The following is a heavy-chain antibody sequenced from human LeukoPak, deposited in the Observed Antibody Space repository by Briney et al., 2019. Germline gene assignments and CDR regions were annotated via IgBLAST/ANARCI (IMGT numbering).Heavy chain of an antibody. J-gene: IGHJ4*02. Sequence: ASVKVSCKASGYTFTGYYMHWVRQAPGQGLEWMGWISGYNGHTNYAQKLQGRVTMTTDTSTSTAYMELRSLRSDDTAVYYCARDRGSYCSGGSCTSQYWGQGTLVTVSS. V-gene: IGHV1-18*04. CDR3: ARDRGSYCSGGSCTSQY. CDR1: GYTFTGYY. D-gene: IGHD2-15*01. CDR2: ISGYNGHT.